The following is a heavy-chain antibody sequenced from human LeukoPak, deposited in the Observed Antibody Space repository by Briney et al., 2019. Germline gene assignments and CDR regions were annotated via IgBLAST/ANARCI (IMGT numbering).Heavy chain of an antibody. CDR1: GSTFDDYA. CDR3: AKGRSYGSGNDY. J-gene: IGHJ4*02. CDR2: ISWNSGSI. D-gene: IGHD3-10*01. Sequence: GGSLRLSCAASGSTFDDYAMHWVRQAPGKGLEWVSGISWNSGSIGYADSVKGRLTISRDNAKNSLYLQMNSLRAEDTALYYCAKGRSYGSGNDYWGQGTLVTVSS. V-gene: IGHV3-9*01.